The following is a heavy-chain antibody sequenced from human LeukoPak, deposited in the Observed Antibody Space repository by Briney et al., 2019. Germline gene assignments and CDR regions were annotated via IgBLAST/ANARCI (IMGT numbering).Heavy chain of an antibody. D-gene: IGHD2-15*01. CDR1: GDSVSSNSAA. CDR2: TYYRSKWYN. V-gene: IGHV6-1*01. Sequence: SQTLSLTCAISGDSVSSNSAAWNWIRQSPSRGLEWLGRTYYRSKWYNDYAVSVKSRITINPDTSKNQFSLQLNSVTPEDTAVYYCARAPGRYCSGGSCYDNWFDPWGQGTLVTVSS. CDR3: ARAPGRYCSGGSCYDNWFDP. J-gene: IGHJ5*02.